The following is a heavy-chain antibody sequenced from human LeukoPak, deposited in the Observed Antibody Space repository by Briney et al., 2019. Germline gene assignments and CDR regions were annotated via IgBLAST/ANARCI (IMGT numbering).Heavy chain of an antibody. D-gene: IGHD2-15*01. Sequence: GGSLRLSCAASGFTFTTYAMSWVRQPPGKGLEWVSTFSGSVDTTYHADSVKGRFTISRDNSKNTVYLQMNSLGAEDTAVYYCAKAAAGTCSGARCYYFDSWGQGTPVTVSS. J-gene: IGHJ4*02. V-gene: IGHV3-23*01. CDR2: FSGSVDTT. CDR3: AKAAAGTCSGARCYYFDS. CDR1: GFTFTTYA.